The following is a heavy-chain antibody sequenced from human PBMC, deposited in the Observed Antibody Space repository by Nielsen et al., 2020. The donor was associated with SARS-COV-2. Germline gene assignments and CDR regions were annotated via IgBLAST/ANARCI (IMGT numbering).Heavy chain of an antibody. V-gene: IGHV3-21*01. CDR2: ISSSSSYI. J-gene: IGHJ6*02. D-gene: IGHD3-16*01. Sequence: GGSLRLSCAASGFTFSSYEMNWVRQAPGKGLEWVSSISSSSSYIYYADSVKGRFTISRDNAKNSLYLQMNSLRAEDTAVYYCARAPTWYGMDVWGQGTTVTVSS. CDR3: ARAPTWYGMDV. CDR1: GFTFSSYE.